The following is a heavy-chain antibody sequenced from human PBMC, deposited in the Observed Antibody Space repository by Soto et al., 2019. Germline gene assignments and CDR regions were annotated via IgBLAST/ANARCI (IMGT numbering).Heavy chain of an antibody. Sequence: QVQLQQWGAGLLKPSETLSLTCAVYGGSFSGYYWSWIRQPPGKGLEWIGEINHSGSTNYNPSLKSRVTISVDTSKNQFSRKLSSVTAADTAVYYCASSVAASRPFDYWGQGTLVTVSS. CDR2: INHSGST. D-gene: IGHD2-15*01. CDR3: ASSVAASRPFDY. V-gene: IGHV4-34*01. CDR1: GGSFSGYY. J-gene: IGHJ4*02.